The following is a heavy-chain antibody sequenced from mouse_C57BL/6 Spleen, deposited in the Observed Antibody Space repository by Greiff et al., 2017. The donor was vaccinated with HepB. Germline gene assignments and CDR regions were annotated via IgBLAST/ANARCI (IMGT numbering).Heavy chain of an antibody. CDR1: GYTFTDYY. Sequence: QVHVKQSGAELVRPGASVKLSCKASGYTFTDYYINWVKQRPGQGLEWIARIYPGSGNTYYNEKFKGKATLTAEKSSSTAYMQLSSLTSEDSAVYFCAREGYPYAMDYWGQGTSVTVSS. CDR2: IYPGSGNT. J-gene: IGHJ4*01. V-gene: IGHV1-76*01. CDR3: AREGYPYAMDY. D-gene: IGHD2-14*01.